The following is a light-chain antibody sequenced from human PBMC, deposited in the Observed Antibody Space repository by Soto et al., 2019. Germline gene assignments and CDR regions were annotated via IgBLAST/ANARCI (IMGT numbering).Light chain of an antibody. CDR2: DVD. Sequence: QSALTQPRSVSGSPGPAVTISCTGTNSDVGHYNYVSWYQQHPGKAPKLIIFDVDTRPSGVPDRFSGSKSGNTASLTISGLQAEDEADYYCCSYAGSSWIFGGGTKVTVL. CDR1: NSDVGHYNY. CDR3: CSYAGSSWI. J-gene: IGLJ2*01. V-gene: IGLV2-11*01.